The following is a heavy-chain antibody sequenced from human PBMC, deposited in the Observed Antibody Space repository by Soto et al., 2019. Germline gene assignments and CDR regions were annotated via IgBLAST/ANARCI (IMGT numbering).Heavy chain of an antibody. Sequence: QVPLQQWGAGLLKPSETLSLTCAVYGGSFSGYYWSWIRQPPGKGLEWIGEINHSGSTNYNPSLKSRVTISVDTSKNQFSLKLSSVTAADTAVYYCARGRDSSGYYYLPYYYYGMDVWGQGTTVTVSS. CDR1: GGSFSGYY. D-gene: IGHD3-22*01. CDR2: INHSGST. V-gene: IGHV4-34*01. J-gene: IGHJ6*02. CDR3: ARGRDSSGYYYLPYYYYGMDV.